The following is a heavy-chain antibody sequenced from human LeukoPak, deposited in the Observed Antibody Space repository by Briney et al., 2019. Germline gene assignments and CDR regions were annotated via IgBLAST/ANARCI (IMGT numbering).Heavy chain of an antibody. D-gene: IGHD3-10*01. V-gene: IGHV1-2*02. Sequence: GASVKVSCKASGYTFTGYYMHWVRQAPGQGLEWMGWINPNSGGTNYAQKFQGRVTMARDTSISTAYMEQSRLRSDDTAVYYCARDSGSYYNFDYWGQGTLVTVSS. CDR2: INPNSGGT. J-gene: IGHJ4*02. CDR1: GYTFTGYY. CDR3: ARDSGSYYNFDY.